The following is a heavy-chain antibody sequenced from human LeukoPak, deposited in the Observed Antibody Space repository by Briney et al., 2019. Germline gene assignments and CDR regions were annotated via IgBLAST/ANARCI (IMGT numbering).Heavy chain of an antibody. V-gene: IGHV3-33*08. J-gene: IGHJ3*02. CDR2: IWYGGSNK. CDR1: GFTFSSYG. CDR3: ARDADPDAFDI. Sequence: GGSLRLSCAASGFTFSSYGMHWVRQAPGKGLEWVAVIWYGGSNKYYADSVKGRFTISRDNSKNTLYLQMNSLRAEDTAVYYCARDADPDAFDIWGQGTMVTVSS.